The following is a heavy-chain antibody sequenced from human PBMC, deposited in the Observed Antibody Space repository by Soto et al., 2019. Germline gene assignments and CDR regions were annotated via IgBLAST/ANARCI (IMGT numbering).Heavy chain of an antibody. V-gene: IGHV3-23*01. Sequence: GGSRRLSWAASGFTFSRYGMTWVRQAPGKGLGWVSSISFSDGGTYYADSVNGRLTISRDNSKNTLFLQMNSLRVEDTAVYYCVKDDRILGRRYFDLWGRGTLVTVSS. CDR2: ISFSDGGT. CDR1: GFTFSRYG. J-gene: IGHJ2*01. D-gene: IGHD2-15*01. CDR3: VKDDRILGRRYFDL.